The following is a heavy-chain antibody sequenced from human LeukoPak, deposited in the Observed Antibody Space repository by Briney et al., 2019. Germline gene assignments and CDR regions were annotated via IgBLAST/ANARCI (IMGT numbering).Heavy chain of an antibody. CDR2: IIPIFGTA. D-gene: IGHD1-26*01. Sequence: GSSVKVSCKASGGTFSSYAISWVRQAPGQGLEWMGGIIPIFGTANYAQKFQGRVTITADESTSTAYMELSSLRSEDTAVYYCARVYRQPLXXFDYWGQGXXVTVSS. CDR3: ARVYRQPLXXFDY. J-gene: IGHJ4*02. CDR1: GGTFSSYA. V-gene: IGHV1-69*01.